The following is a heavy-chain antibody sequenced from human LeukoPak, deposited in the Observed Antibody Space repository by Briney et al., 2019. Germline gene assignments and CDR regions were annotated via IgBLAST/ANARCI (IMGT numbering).Heavy chain of an antibody. V-gene: IGHV1-2*02. CDR2: INANSGGT. CDR3: ARDSSTVTTPYFDY. CDR1: GFTFTHYY. J-gene: IGHJ4*02. D-gene: IGHD4-4*01. Sequence: ASVKVSCKASGFTFTHYYIHWVRQAPGQGLEWVGWINANSGGTNYAQDFQGRITMTRDTSISTAYMELSRLTSDDTAVYYCARDSSTVTTPYFDYWGQGTLVTVSS.